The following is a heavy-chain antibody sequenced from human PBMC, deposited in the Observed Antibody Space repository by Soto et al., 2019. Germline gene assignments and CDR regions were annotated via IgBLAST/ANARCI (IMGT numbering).Heavy chain of an antibody. CDR2: ISYDGTNK. Sequence: QVQLVESGGGVVQPGRSLRLSCAASGFTFSSYGMHWVRQAPGEGLEWVGVISYDGTNKYYADSVKGRFTISRDNSKNTLYLQMNSLRAEDTAIYYCATQIRPEDYYGLDVWGQGTTVTVSS. CDR1: GFTFSSYG. J-gene: IGHJ6*02. V-gene: IGHV3-30*03. CDR3: ATQIRPEDYYGLDV.